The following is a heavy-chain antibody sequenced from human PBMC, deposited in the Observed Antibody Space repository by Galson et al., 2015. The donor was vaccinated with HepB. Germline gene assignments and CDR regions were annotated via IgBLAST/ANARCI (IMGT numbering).Heavy chain of an antibody. D-gene: IGHD3-3*01. CDR1: GGSISSGSYY. J-gene: IGHJ4*02. Sequence: TLSLTCTVSGGSISSGSYYWSWIRQPAGKGLEWIGRIYTSGSTNYNPSLKSRVSMSVDTSKNQFSLKLSSVTAADTAVYYCAREVYDFWSGEEIGGYYFDYWGQGTLVTVSS. CDR2: IYTSGST. V-gene: IGHV4-61*02. CDR3: AREVYDFWSGEEIGGYYFDY.